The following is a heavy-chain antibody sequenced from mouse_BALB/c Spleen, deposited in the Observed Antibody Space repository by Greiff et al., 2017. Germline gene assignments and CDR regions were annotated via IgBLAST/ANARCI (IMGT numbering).Heavy chain of an antibody. CDR1: GYSFTSYW. CDR2: IDPSDSET. V-gene: IGHV1S126*01. J-gene: IGHJ1*01. Sequence: VKLMESGPQLVRPGASVKISCKASGYSFTSYWMHWVKQRPGQGLEWIGMIDPSDSETRLNQKFKDKATLTVDKSSSTAYMQLSSPTSEDSAVYYCAHGYFDVWGAGTTVTVSS. CDR3: AHGYFDV.